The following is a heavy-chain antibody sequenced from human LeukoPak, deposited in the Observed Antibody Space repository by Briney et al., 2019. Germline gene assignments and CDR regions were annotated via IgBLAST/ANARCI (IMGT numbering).Heavy chain of an antibody. Sequence: SQTLSLTCTVSGDSISSGGYYWNWIRQHPGKGLEWIGYIYYSGSTYYNPSLKSRVTISLDTSKNQFSLKLSSVTAADTAVCYCARVSEEYYDFWSGYPGFFDYWGQGTLVTVSS. CDR1: GDSISSGGYY. CDR2: IYYSGST. V-gene: IGHV4-31*03. CDR3: ARVSEEYYDFWSGYPGFFDY. J-gene: IGHJ4*02. D-gene: IGHD3-3*01.